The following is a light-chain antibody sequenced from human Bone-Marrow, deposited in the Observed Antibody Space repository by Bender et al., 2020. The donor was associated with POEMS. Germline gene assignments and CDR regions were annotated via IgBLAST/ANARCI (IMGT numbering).Light chain of an antibody. Sequence: NFMLTQPHSVSESPGKTVTISCTRSSGSIASKYVHWFQQRPGSAPTTVIGENTQRPSGVPDRFSGSKSGNTASLTISGLQTDDEADYYCCSYAGTDGVVFGGGTKVTVL. V-gene: IGLV6-57*03. CDR1: SGSIASKY. J-gene: IGLJ2*01. CDR3: CSYAGTDGVV. CDR2: ENT.